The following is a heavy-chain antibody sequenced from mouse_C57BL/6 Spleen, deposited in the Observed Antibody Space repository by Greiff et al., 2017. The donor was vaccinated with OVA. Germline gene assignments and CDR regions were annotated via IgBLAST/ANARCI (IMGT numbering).Heavy chain of an antibody. CDR2: IDPSDSYT. CDR3: ASGSNGFAY. J-gene: IGHJ3*01. Sequence: QVQLKQPGAELVMPGASVKLSCKASGYTFTSYWMHWVKQRPGQGLEWIGEIDPSDSYTNYNQKFKGKSTLTVDKSSSTAYMQLSSLTSEDSAVYYCASGSNGFAYWGQGTLVTVSA. CDR1: GYTFTSYW. D-gene: IGHD2-5*01. V-gene: IGHV1-69*01.